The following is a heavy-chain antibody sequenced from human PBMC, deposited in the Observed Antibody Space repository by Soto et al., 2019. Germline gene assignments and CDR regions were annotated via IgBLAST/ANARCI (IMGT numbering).Heavy chain of an antibody. Sequence: QVQLVQSGAEVKQPGSSVKVSCKASGGPFSRYAFTWVRQAPGQGLEWMGGIAPFSATADYAQKFQGRVTITADESTSTAYLELSSLGSEDTAVYFCATSRGGPTWFDPWGQGTLVIVSS. CDR3: ATSRGGPTWFDP. V-gene: IGHV1-69*12. CDR2: IAPFSATA. J-gene: IGHJ5*02. CDR1: GGPFSRYA. D-gene: IGHD3-10*01.